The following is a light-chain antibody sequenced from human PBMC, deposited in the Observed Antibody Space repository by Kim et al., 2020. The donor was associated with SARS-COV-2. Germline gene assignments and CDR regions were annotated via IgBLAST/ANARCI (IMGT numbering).Light chain of an antibody. CDR1: QSVLYSSNNKNY. J-gene: IGKJ2*01. V-gene: IGKV4-1*01. CDR3: QQYYSTPRT. Sequence: SATINCKSSQSVLYSSNNKNYLAWYQQKPGQPPKLLIYWASTRESGVPDRFSGSGSGTDFTLTISSLQAEDVAVYYCQQYYSTPRTFGQGTKLEIK. CDR2: WAS.